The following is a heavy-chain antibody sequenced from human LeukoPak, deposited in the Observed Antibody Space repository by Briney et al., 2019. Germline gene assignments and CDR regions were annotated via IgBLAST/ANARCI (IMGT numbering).Heavy chain of an antibody. CDR3: AKHNPARGVFDN. D-gene: IGHD3-10*01. CDR2: ISYDGSNK. J-gene: IGHJ4*02. V-gene: IGHV3-30*18. Sequence: GGSLRLSCAASGFTFSSYGMHWVRQAPGKGLEWVAVISYDGSNKYYADSVKGRFTISRDNSKNMLYLQMNSLRPEDTAVYYCAKHNPARGVFDNWGQGTLVTVSS. CDR1: GFTFSSYG.